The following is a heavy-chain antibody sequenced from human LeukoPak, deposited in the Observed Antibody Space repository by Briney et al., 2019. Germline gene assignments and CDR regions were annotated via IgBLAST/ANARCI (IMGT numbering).Heavy chain of an antibody. Sequence: ASVKVSCKASGYTFTSYGISWVRQAPGQGLEWMGWISAYNGDTNYAQKLQGRVTMTTDTSTSTAYMELRSLRSDDTAVYYCARDLDTYYDSSGTDAFDIWGQGTMVTVSS. CDR2: ISAYNGDT. CDR1: GYTFTSYG. V-gene: IGHV1-18*01. D-gene: IGHD3-22*01. CDR3: ARDLDTYYDSSGTDAFDI. J-gene: IGHJ3*02.